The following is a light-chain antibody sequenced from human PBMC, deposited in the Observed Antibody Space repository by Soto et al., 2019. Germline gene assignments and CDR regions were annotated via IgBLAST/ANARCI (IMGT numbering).Light chain of an antibody. CDR3: CSYAGSSTLV. CDR1: SSDVGSYNL. Sequence: QSALTQPASVSGSPGQSITISCTGTSSDVGSYNLVSWYQQHPGKAPKLMIYEGSKWPSGVSNRFSGSKSGNTASLTISGLQAEDEADYYCCSYAGSSTLVFGGGTQLTVL. J-gene: IGLJ2*01. V-gene: IGLV2-23*01. CDR2: EGS.